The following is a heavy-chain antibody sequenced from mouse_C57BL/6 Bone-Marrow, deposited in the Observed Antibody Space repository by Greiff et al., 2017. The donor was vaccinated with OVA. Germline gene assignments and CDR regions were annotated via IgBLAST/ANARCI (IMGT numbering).Heavy chain of an antibody. D-gene: IGHD4-1*01. CDR2: ISDGGSYT. Sequence: EVKLMESGGGLVKPGGSLKLSCAASGFTFSSYAMSWVRQTPEKRLEWVATISDGGSYTYYPDNVKGRFTISRDNAKNNLYLQMSHLKSEDTAMYYCASYWDRAMDYWGQGTSVTVSS. CDR3: ASYWDRAMDY. V-gene: IGHV5-4*03. CDR1: GFTFSSYA. J-gene: IGHJ4*01.